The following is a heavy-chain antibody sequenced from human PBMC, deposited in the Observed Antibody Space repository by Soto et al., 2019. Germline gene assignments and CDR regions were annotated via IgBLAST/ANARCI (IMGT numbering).Heavy chain of an antibody. CDR2: IIPIFGTA. CDR1: GGTFSSYA. J-gene: IGHJ4*02. V-gene: IGHV1-69*01. D-gene: IGHD3-22*01. Sequence: QVQLVQSGAEVKKPGSSVKVSCKASGGTFSSYAISWVRQAPGQGLEWMGGIIPIFGTANYAQKFQGRVTITADESTSTAYMELSSLRSEDTAVYYCARDSGVERDSSGYAIIVGASGFDYWGQGTLVTVSS. CDR3: ARDSGVERDSSGYAIIVGASGFDY.